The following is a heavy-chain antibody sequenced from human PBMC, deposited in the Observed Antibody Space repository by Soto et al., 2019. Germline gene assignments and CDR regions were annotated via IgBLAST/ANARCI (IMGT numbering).Heavy chain of an antibody. D-gene: IGHD6-13*01. V-gene: IGHV4-30-4*01. J-gene: IGHJ5*02. CDR2: IYYSGST. CDR1: GGSISSGDYY. CDR3: ARDIAAAVTKNFPWFDP. Sequence: SETLSLTCTVSGGSISSGDYYWSWIRHPPGKGLECIGYIYYSGSTYYNPSLKSRVTISVDTSKNQFSLKLSSVTAADTAVYYCARDIAAAVTKNFPWFDPWGQGTLVTVSS.